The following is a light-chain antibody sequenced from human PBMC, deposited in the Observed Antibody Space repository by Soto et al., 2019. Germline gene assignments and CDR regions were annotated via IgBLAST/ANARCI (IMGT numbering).Light chain of an antibody. CDR2: EVS. V-gene: IGLV2-14*01. CDR1: SSDVGGYNY. J-gene: IGLJ2*01. CDR3: SSYTTTSTLGV. Sequence: QSALTQPAPVSGSPGQSITLSCSGTSSDVGGYNYVSWYQQHPGKAPKLMIYEVSNRPSGVSTRFSGSKSGNTASLTISGLQADDEADYYCSSYTTTSTLGVFGGGTKLTVL.